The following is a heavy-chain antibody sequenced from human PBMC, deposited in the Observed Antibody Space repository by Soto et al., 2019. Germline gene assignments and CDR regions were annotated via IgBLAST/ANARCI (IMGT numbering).Heavy chain of an antibody. Sequence: EVQLVESGGGLVQPGGSLRLSCAASGFTFSSYEMNWVRQAPGKGLEWVSYISSSGSTIYYADSVKGRFTISRDNAKNSLYLQMTSLRAEDTAVYYCARVSSGWYVGIDYWGQGTLVTVSS. CDR2: ISSSGSTI. CDR1: GFTFSSYE. CDR3: ARVSSGWYVGIDY. D-gene: IGHD6-19*01. J-gene: IGHJ4*02. V-gene: IGHV3-48*03.